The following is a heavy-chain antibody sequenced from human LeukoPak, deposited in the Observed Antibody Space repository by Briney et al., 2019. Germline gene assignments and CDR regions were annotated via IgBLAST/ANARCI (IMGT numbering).Heavy chain of an antibody. CDR2: ISTDGSNT. D-gene: IGHD2/OR15-2a*01. V-gene: IGHV3-74*01. J-gene: IGHJ6*02. CDR3: ASYLTSIPTGMDV. Sequence: GGSLRLSCAASGFTFSRYWMHWLRQAPGKGLVWVSRISTDGSNTSYADSVKGRFTISRDNGKNTLYLQMNSLRAEDTAVYYCASYLTSIPTGMDVWGQGTTVTVSS. CDR1: GFTFSRYW.